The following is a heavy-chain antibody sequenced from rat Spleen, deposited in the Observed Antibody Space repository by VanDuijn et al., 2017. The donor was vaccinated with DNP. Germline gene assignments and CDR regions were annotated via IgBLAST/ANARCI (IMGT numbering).Heavy chain of an antibody. Sequence: EVKLVESGGGLVQPGRSLKLSCAASGFRFNDYWMGWVRQAPGKGLEWIGEINKDSSIIKYTPSLKDKLTVSRDNAQNTLYLQMSKLGSEDTGIYFGARGPNYGAYADYFDSWGQGVMVTVSS. V-gene: IGHV4-2*01. D-gene: IGHD1-11*01. CDR2: INKDSSII. CDR1: GFRFNDYW. CDR3: ARGPNYGAYADYFDS. J-gene: IGHJ2*01.